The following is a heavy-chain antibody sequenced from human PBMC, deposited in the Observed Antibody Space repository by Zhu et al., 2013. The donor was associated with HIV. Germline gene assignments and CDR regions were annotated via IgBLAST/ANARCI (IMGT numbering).Heavy chain of an antibody. J-gene: IGHJ3*02. Sequence: QVQLVQSGAEVKKPGASVKVSCKASGYTFTSYYLNWVRQAPGQGLEWMGWINPNSGGTNYAQKFQGRVTTTRDTSISTAYMELIRLRSDDTAVYYCARGEANWGPKVGLDIWGQGTMVTVSS. D-gene: IGHD7-27*01. CDR2: INPNSGGT. CDR1: GYTFTSYY. CDR3: ARGEANWGPKVGLDI. V-gene: IGHV1-2*02.